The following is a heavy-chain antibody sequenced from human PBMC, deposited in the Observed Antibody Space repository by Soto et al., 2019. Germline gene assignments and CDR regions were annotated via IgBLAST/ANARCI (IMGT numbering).Heavy chain of an antibody. Sequence: ASETLSLTCTVSGASISGFYWSWIRKSAGKGLEWIGRIYATGTTDYNPSLRSRVMMSVDTSKKQFSLKLRSVTAADTAVYYCVRDGTKTLRDWFDPWGQGMSVTVSS. J-gene: IGHJ5*02. D-gene: IGHD1-1*01. CDR1: GASISGFY. CDR2: IYATGTT. CDR3: VRDGTKTLRDWFDP. V-gene: IGHV4-4*07.